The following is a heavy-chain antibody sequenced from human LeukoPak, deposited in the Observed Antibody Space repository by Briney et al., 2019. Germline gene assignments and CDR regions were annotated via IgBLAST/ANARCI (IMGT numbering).Heavy chain of an antibody. V-gene: IGHV3-21*01. D-gene: IGHD3-10*01. CDR1: GFTLSSYS. Sequence: PGGSLRLSCAASGFTLSSYSMNWVRQTPGKGLEWVSSISSSSSYIYYAGSLKGRFTISRDNAKNSLYLQMNSLRAEDTAVYYCARDASVRGASDYWGQGTLVTVSS. CDR3: ARDASVRGASDY. CDR2: ISSSSSYI. J-gene: IGHJ4*02.